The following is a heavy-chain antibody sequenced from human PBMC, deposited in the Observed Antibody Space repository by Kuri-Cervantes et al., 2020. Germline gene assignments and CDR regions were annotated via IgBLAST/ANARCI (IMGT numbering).Heavy chain of an antibody. CDR2: MNPNSGNT. Sequence: ASVKVSCKASGYTFTSYDINWVRQATGQGLEWMGWMNPNSGNTGYAQKFQGRVTMNRNTSISTAYMELSSLRSEDTAVYYCARGRSRQLDDAFDIWGQGTMVTVSS. CDR3: ARGRSRQLDDAFDI. J-gene: IGHJ3*02. CDR1: GYTFTSYD. V-gene: IGHV1-8*01. D-gene: IGHD6-6*01.